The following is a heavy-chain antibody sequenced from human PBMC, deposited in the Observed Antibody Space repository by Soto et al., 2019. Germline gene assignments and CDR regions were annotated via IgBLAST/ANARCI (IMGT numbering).Heavy chain of an antibody. J-gene: IGHJ4*02. Sequence: GASVKVSCKASGYTFTSYAMHWVRQAPGQRLEWMGWINADNGNTKYAQKLQGRVTMTTDTSTSTAYMELRSLRSDDTAVYYCARDITRFLEWSIVGYWGQGTLVTVSS. CDR3: ARDITRFLEWSIVGY. CDR2: INADNGNT. D-gene: IGHD3-3*01. V-gene: IGHV1-3*01. CDR1: GYTFTSYA.